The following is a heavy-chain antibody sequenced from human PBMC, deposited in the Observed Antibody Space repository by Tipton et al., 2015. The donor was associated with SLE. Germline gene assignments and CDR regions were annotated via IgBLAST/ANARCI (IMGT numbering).Heavy chain of an antibody. Sequence: SLRLSCAASGFTFSSYAMSWVRQAPGKGLEWVSAISGSGGSTYYADSVKGRFTISRDNSKNTLYLQMNSLRAEDTAVYYCANLPARYFGVAPPWNYYYYGMDVWGQGTTVTVSS. CDR2: ISGSGGST. J-gene: IGHJ6*02. CDR3: ANLPARYFGVAPPWNYYYYGMDV. CDR1: GFTFSSYA. D-gene: IGHD3-3*01. V-gene: IGHV3-23*01.